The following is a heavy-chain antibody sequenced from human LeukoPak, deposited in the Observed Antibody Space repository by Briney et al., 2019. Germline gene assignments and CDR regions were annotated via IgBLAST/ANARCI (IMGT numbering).Heavy chain of an antibody. CDR2: MSGDGGDT. D-gene: IGHD6-19*01. J-gene: IGHJ4*02. CDR3: GKSGSRGWDYFEY. V-gene: IGHV3-23*01. CDR1: GFTFSSYA. Sequence: GGSLRLSCAASGFTFSSYAMNWVRQAPGKGLEWVSTMSGDGGDTHYADSVRGRFTISRANSKNTLFMQMNSLRAEDTAVYYCGKSGSRGWDYFEYWGQGTLVTASS.